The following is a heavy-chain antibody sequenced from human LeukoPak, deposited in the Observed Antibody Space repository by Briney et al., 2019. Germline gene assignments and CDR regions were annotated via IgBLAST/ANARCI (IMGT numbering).Heavy chain of an antibody. D-gene: IGHD5-24*01. Sequence: PGRSLRLSCAASGFTFSSYGMHWVRQAPGKGLEWVAVISYDGSNKYYADSVKGRFTISRDNSKNTLYLQMNSLRAEDTAVYYCARVEMATILGAFDIWGQGTMVTVSS. CDR3: ARVEMATILGAFDI. CDR1: GFTFSSYG. V-gene: IGHV3-30*03. CDR2: ISYDGSNK. J-gene: IGHJ3*02.